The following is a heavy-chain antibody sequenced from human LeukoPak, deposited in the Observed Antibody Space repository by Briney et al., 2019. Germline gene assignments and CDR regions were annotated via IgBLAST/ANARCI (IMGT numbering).Heavy chain of an antibody. CDR1: GGSISNYY. Sequence: SETLSLTCTVSGGSISNYYGNWIRQPPGKGLEWIGNIYYSGSTNYNPSLKSRVTISVDASKNQFSLKLSSLTAADTAVYYCARRGANSGSYSHFDLWGRGTLVTVSS. V-gene: IGHV4-59*01. CDR2: IYYSGST. D-gene: IGHD1-26*01. CDR3: ARRGANSGSYSHFDL. J-gene: IGHJ2*01.